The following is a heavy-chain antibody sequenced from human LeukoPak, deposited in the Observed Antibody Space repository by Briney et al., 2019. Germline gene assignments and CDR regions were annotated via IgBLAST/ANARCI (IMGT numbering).Heavy chain of an antibody. Sequence: QSGGSLRLSCAASGFTFSSYAMHWVRQAPGKGLEWVAVISYDGSNKYYADSVKGRFTISRDNSKNTLYLQMNSLRAEDTAVYYCAKKVYDNIPDAFDIWGQGTMVTVSS. CDR1: GFTFSSYA. CDR2: ISYDGSNK. D-gene: IGHD3-22*01. V-gene: IGHV3-30*04. J-gene: IGHJ3*02. CDR3: AKKVYDNIPDAFDI.